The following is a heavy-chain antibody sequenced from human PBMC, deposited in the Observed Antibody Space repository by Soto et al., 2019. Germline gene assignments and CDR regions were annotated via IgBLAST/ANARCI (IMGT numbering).Heavy chain of an antibody. CDR2: IWYDGSIK. CDR1: GFTFNTYG. J-gene: IGHJ6*02. V-gene: IGHV3-33*01. Sequence: GGSLRLSCAASGFTFNTYGMHWVRQIPGKGLQWVAIIWYDGSIKYYADSVKGRFTISRDNSRNTLYLQMNSLRDEDTAVYYCARIDCTGNNCNPYYHYGMDVWGQGTAVTVSS. CDR3: ARIDCTGNNCNPYYHYGMDV. D-gene: IGHD2-8*02.